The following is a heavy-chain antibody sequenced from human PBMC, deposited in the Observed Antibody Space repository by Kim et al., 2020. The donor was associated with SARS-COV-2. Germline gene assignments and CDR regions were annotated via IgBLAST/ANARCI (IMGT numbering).Heavy chain of an antibody. D-gene: IGHD3-10*01. Sequence: SVKGRFTISRDNSKNTLYLQMNSLRAEDTAVYYCARASDWFGELFNYFDYWGQGTLVTVSS. J-gene: IGHJ4*02. V-gene: IGHV3-30*01. CDR3: ARASDWFGELFNYFDY.